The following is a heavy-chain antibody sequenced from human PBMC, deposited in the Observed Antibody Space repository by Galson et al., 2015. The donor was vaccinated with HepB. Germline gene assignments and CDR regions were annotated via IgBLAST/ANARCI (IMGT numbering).Heavy chain of an antibody. D-gene: IGHD3-16*01. Sequence: SLRLSCAASGFTFSDYYMTWIRQAPGKGLEWVSYISPSGITIYYVDSVKGRFTISRDSAKNSLYLQMSSLRAEDTAVYYCARLPWGARAFDYWGQGTLVTVSS. V-gene: IGHV3-11*01. J-gene: IGHJ4*02. CDR1: GFTFSDYY. CDR2: ISPSGITI. CDR3: ARLPWGARAFDY.